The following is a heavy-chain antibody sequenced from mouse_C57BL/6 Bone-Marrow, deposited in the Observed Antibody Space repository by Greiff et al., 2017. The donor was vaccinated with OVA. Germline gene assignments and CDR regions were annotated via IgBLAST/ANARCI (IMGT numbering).Heavy chain of an antibody. CDR2: INPNNGGT. J-gene: IGHJ4*01. CDR1: GYTFTDYN. CDR3: ARGAYYSNYRVYYYAMDY. V-gene: IGHV1-22*01. D-gene: IGHD2-5*01. Sequence: EVQLQLSGPELVKPGASVKMSCKASGYTFTDYNMHWVKQSHGKSLEWIGYINPNNGGTSYNQKFKGKATLTVNKSSSTAYMELRSLTSEDSAVYYCARGAYYSNYRVYYYAMDYWGQGTSVTVSS.